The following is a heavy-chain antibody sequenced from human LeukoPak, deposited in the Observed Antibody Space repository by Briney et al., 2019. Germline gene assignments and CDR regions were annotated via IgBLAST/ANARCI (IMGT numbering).Heavy chain of an antibody. CDR2: IDPSDSYT. CDR3: ARHAKLDYSNYFFDY. CDR1: GYRFTSYW. V-gene: IGHV5-10-1*01. D-gene: IGHD4-11*01. J-gene: IGHJ4*02. Sequence: GESLKISCKGSGYRFTSYWISWVRQMPGKGLEWMGRIDPSDSYTNYSPSFEAHVTISADKSISTAYLQWSSLKASDTAMYYCARHAKLDYSNYFFDYWGQGTLVTVSS.